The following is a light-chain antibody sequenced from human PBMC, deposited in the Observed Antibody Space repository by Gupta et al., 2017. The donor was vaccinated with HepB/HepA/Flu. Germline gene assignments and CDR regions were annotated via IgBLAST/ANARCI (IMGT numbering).Light chain of an antibody. V-gene: IGKV3-11*01. Sequence: EIVLTQSPATLSLSPGETATLSCRASQRITNYLAWYQQKPGQAPRLLIYDASNWATGIPVRFSGAGFGTDFTLTIRSLEPEDSAVYYCQQRSEWPLTFGGGTKVEIK. J-gene: IGKJ4*01. CDR2: DAS. CDR3: QQRSEWPLT. CDR1: QRITNY.